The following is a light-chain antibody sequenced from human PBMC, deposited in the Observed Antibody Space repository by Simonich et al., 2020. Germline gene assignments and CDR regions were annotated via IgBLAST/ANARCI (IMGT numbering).Light chain of an antibody. CDR2: LAS. CDR1: QSVLYSSNNKNY. Sequence: DIVMTQSPVSLAVSLGERATIHCKSSQSVLYSSNNKNYLAGYQQKPGQPPKLLIYLASTRESGVPDRFSGSGSGTDFTLTISSLQAEDVAVYYCQQYYSTPWTFGQGTKVEIK. V-gene: IGKV4-1*01. J-gene: IGKJ1*01. CDR3: QQYYSTPWT.